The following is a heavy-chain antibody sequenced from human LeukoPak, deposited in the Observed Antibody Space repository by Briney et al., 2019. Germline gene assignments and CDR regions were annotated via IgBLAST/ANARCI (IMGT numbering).Heavy chain of an antibody. V-gene: IGHV1-46*01. J-gene: IGHJ6*02. D-gene: IGHD2-15*01. CDR3: ARTLVNIVVVVAAEGYGMDV. Sequence: GASVKVSCKASGYTFTSYYMHWVRQAPGQGLEWMGIINPSGGSTSYAQKFQGRVTMTRDTSTSTVYMELSSLRSEDTAVYYCARTLVNIVVVVAAEGYGMDVWGQGTTVTVSS. CDR2: INPSGGST. CDR1: GYTFTSYY.